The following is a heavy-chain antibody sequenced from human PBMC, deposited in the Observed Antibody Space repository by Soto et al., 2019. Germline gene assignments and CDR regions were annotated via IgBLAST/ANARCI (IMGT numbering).Heavy chain of an antibody. J-gene: IGHJ4*02. Sequence: QVQLVQPGAEVKKPGSSVKVSCKASGGTFSSYAISWVRQAPGQGLEWMGGIIPIFGTANYAQKFQGRVTITADESTSTAYMELSSLRSEDTAVYYCARVLVRGCSGGSCYHFDYWGQGTLVTVSS. CDR3: ARVLVRGCSGGSCYHFDY. CDR2: IIPIFGTA. CDR1: GGTFSSYA. D-gene: IGHD2-15*01. V-gene: IGHV1-69*12.